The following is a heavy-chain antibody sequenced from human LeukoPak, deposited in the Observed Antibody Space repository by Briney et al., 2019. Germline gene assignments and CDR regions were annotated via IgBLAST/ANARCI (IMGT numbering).Heavy chain of an antibody. J-gene: IGHJ6*02. CDR3: ARECGGDCRGSALDV. V-gene: IGHV1-3*01. CDR1: GGTFSSYA. Sequence: GASVKVSCKASGGTFSSYAISWVRQAPGQGLEWMGWINAGNGDTKYSQKFQGRVTITRDPSATTAYMELSSLRSEDTAVYDCARECGGDCRGSALDVWGLGTTVTVSS. D-gene: IGHD2-21*02. CDR2: INAGNGDT.